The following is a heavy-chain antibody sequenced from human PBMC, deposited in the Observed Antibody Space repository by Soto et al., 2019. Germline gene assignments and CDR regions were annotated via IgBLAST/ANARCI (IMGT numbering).Heavy chain of an antibody. CDR1: GYTFTSYA. CDR2: INAGNGNT. D-gene: IGHD6-13*01. V-gene: IGHV1-3*01. CDR3: ARSSSWYVFDY. Sequence: QVQLVQSGAEVKKPGASLKVSCKASGYTFTSYAMHWVRQAPGQRLEWMGWINAGNGNTKYSQKFQGRVTITRDTSASTAYMELSSLRSEDTAVYYCARSSSWYVFDYWGQGTLVTVSS. J-gene: IGHJ4*02.